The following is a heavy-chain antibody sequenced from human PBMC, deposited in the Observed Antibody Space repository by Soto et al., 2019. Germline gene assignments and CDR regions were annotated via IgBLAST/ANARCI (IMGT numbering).Heavy chain of an antibody. CDR1: GGSFSGYY. D-gene: IGHD3-10*01. CDR2: INHSGST. CDR3: RVDMWSYGLGMDV. Sequence: PSETLSLTCAVYGGSFSGYYCSWIRQPPGKGLEWIGEINHSGSTNYNPSLKSRVTISVDTSKNQFSLKLSSVTAADTAVYYCRVDMWSYGLGMDVWGQGTTVTFSS. J-gene: IGHJ6*02. V-gene: IGHV4-34*01.